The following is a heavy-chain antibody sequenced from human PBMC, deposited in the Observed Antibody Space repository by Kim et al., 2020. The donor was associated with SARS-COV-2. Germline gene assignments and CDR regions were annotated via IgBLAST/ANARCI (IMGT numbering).Heavy chain of an antibody. Sequence: SETLSLTCTVSGDSVSSGSYYWSWLRQPAGKGLEWVGRIYTSGITNYNPSTESRVTISLDTSRDQVSLRMSSVTAAATAVYYWARAGSGWFRGFYPSGLDVCGQGCTLTLSS. V-gene: IGHV4-61*02. J-gene: IGHJ6*02. CDR3: ARAGSGWFRGFYPSGLDV. CDR2: IYTSGIT. CDR1: GDSVSSGSYY. D-gene: IGHD6-13*01.